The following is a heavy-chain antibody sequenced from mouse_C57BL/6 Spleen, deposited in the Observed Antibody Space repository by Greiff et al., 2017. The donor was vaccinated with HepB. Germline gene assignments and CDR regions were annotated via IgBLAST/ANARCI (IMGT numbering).Heavy chain of an antibody. J-gene: IGHJ3*01. CDR2: IDPSDSET. D-gene: IGHD2-1*01. V-gene: IGHV1-52*01. CDR3: ALYGNYPAWFAC. Sequence: QVQLQQSGAELVRPGSSVKLSCKASGYTFNSYWMHWVKQRPIQGLEWIGNIDPSDSETHYNQKFKDKATLTVEKSSSTAYMQLSSLTSQDSAVYYCALYGNYPAWFACWAQGTLVTVSA. CDR1: GYTFNSYW.